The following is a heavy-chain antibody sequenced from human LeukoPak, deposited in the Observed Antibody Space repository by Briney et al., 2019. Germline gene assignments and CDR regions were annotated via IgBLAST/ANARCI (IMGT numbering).Heavy chain of an antibody. CDR2: INPNSGDI. CDR3: ARGGGAADY. Sequence: ASVKVSCKASGYTFTGYYLHWMRQAPGQGLEWMGWINPNSGDISYAQKFQGRVTMTRDTSISTACMDLSTLTSDDTAVYYCARGGGAADYWGQGTLVTVPS. CDR1: GYTFTGYY. J-gene: IGHJ4*02. V-gene: IGHV1-2*02. D-gene: IGHD2-15*01.